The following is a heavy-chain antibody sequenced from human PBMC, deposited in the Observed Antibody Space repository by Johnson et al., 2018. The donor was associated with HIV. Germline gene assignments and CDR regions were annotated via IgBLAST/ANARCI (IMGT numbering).Heavy chain of an antibody. CDR1: GFTFDDYA. Sequence: VQLVESVGGLVQPGRSLRLSCAASGFTFDDYAMHWVRQAPGKGLEWVSGISWNSGSIGYADSVKGRFTISRDNAKNSLYLQMNSLRVEDKAVYYCARDESGYDEGFDAFDIWGQGTMVTVSS. V-gene: IGHV3-9*01. D-gene: IGHD5-12*01. CDR3: ARDESGYDEGFDAFDI. CDR2: ISWNSGSI. J-gene: IGHJ3*02.